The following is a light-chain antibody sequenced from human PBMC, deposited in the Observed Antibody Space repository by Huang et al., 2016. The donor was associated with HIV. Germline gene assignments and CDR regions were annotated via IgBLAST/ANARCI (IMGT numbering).Light chain of an antibody. CDR2: WAS. CDR3: QQYYSIPQT. J-gene: IGKJ1*01. V-gene: IGKV4-1*01. CDR1: QSVLYSSNSKNY. Sequence: DIVMTQSPDSLAVSLGERATIKCRSSQSVLYSSNSKNYLAWCQQKPGQAPRLLMYWASSRESGVPDRFSGSGSGTDFTLTISSLEAEDAAVYYCQQYYSIPQTFGQGTKVEI.